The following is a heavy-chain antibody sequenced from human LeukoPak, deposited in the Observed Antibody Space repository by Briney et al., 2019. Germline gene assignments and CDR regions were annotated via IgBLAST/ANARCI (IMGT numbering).Heavy chain of an antibody. V-gene: IGHV4-61*05. Sequence: SETLSLTCSVCGGSISTSDYLWAWVRQAPGKGLEWIGDFYYNGAAYYNGVTSYSPSLRSRVTIPVDTSKNHFSLDLTSVTAADTAVYYCVRRNYLSSRIDPWGQGTLVTVSS. CDR1: GGSISTSDYL. J-gene: IGHJ5*02. CDR3: VRRNYLSSRIDP. CDR2: FYYNGAA. D-gene: IGHD3-16*01.